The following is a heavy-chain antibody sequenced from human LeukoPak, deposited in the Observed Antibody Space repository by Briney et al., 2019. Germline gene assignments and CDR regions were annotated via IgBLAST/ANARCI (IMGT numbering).Heavy chain of an antibody. D-gene: IGHD3-10*01. V-gene: IGHV3-23*01. CDR3: AKRGVVIRVVLVAFHKEAYYFDS. CDR1: GITLSNYG. Sequence: GGSLRLSCAVSGITLSNYGMSWVRQAPGKGLEWVAGISGSGGSTNYADSVKGRFSISRDNPKNTLYLQMNSLRAEDTAVYFCAKRGVVIRVVLVAFHKEAYYFDSWGQGALVTVSS. CDR2: ISGSGGST. J-gene: IGHJ4*02.